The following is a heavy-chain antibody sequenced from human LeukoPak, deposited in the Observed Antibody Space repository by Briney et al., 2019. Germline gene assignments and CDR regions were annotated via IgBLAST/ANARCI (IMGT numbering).Heavy chain of an antibody. CDR3: AKDRTGGKAVAGTDY. D-gene: IGHD6-19*01. CDR2: ISGSGGST. V-gene: IGHV3-23*01. Sequence: GGSLRLSCAASGFTFSSYAMSWVRQAPGKGLEWVSAISGSGGSTYYADSVKGRFTISRDNSKNTLYLQVNSLRAEDTAVYYCAKDRTGGKAVAGTDYWGQGTLVTVSS. CDR1: GFTFSSYA. J-gene: IGHJ4*02.